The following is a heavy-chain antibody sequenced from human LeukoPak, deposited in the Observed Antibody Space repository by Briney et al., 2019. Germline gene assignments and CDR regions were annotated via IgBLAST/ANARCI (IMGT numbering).Heavy chain of an antibody. Sequence: SETLSLTCTVSGGSISSSSYYWGWIRQPPGKGLGWIGSIYYSGSTYYNPSLKSRVTISVDTSKNQFSLKLSSVTAADTAVYYCARESYGYKWFDPWGQGTLVTVSS. CDR1: GGSISSSSYY. J-gene: IGHJ5*02. D-gene: IGHD5-18*01. CDR2: IYYSGST. CDR3: ARESYGYKWFDP. V-gene: IGHV4-39*07.